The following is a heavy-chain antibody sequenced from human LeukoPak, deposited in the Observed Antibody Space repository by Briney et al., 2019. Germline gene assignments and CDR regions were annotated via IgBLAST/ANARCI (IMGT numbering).Heavy chain of an antibody. V-gene: IGHV4-59*02. D-gene: IGHD3-22*01. CDR1: GASVRSHF. CDR2: ISNRGST. J-gene: IGHJ3*01. Sequence: PTETLSLTCGISGASVRSHFWSWIRQTPGMGLEWIGYISNRGSTAYNPSLRSRVTISVDAPKNEVSLNVRSVSPADTAVYYCAKDVSGTYYAFDVWGQGRTVTVSA. CDR3: AKDVSGTYYAFDV.